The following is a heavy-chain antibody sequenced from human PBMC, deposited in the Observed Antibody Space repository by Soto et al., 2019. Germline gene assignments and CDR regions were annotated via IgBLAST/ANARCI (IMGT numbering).Heavy chain of an antibody. CDR2: IFHSGST. D-gene: IGHD3-10*01. V-gene: IGHV4-30-4*02. J-gene: IGHJ6*02. CDR1: GGSINRGDYY. CDR3: ARDRYYGSGTYYNFYSGMDV. Sequence: SDTLSLTCTVSGGSINRGDYYWTWVRQPPGKGLEWIGNIFHSGSTYYTPSLQSRVTISLDTSKNHFSLKLSSVTPADTAVYYCARDRYYGSGTYYNFYSGMDVWGQGTTVS.